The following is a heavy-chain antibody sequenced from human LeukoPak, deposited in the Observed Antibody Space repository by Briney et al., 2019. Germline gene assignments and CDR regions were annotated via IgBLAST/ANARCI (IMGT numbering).Heavy chain of an antibody. V-gene: IGHV4-39*01. D-gene: IGHD3-22*01. CDR1: GFTFSSYSMN. CDR2: IYYSGST. J-gene: IGHJ4*02. CDR3: ARHLIKPGHYYDSSGYYWRFFDY. Sequence: AGGSLRLSCAASGFTFSSYSMNWVRQPPGKGLEWIGSIYYSGSTYYNPSLKSRVTISVDTSKNQFSLKLSSVTAADTAVYYCARHLIKPGHYYDSSGYYWRFFDYWGQGTLVTVSS.